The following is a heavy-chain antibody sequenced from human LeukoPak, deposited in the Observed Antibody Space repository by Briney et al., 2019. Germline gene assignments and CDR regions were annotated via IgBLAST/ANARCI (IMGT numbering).Heavy chain of an antibody. D-gene: IGHD5-12*01. CDR3: ARRLGGADVFDI. Sequence: GDSLKISCKGSGYTFSSYWIAWVRQMPGKGLEWMGIIYPGDSDSKYSRSFQGQVTTSADKSINTAYLRWSSLKASDSAMYYCARRLGGADVFDIWGQGTMVTVSS. J-gene: IGHJ3*02. CDR1: GYTFSSYW. CDR2: IYPGDSDS. V-gene: IGHV5-51*01.